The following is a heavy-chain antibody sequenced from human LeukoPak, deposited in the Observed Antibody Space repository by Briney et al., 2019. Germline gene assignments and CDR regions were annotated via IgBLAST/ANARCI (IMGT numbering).Heavy chain of an antibody. CDR3: ARVGVVVPDVESSFDY. V-gene: IGHV1-46*01. J-gene: IGHJ4*02. Sequence: GASVKVSCKASGYTFTSYYMHWVRQAPGQGLEWMGIINPSGGSTSYAQKFQGRVTMTRDTSTSTVYMELSSLRSEDTAVYYCARVGVVVPDVESSFDYWGQGTLVTVSS. CDR1: GYTFTSYY. D-gene: IGHD2-2*01. CDR2: INPSGGST.